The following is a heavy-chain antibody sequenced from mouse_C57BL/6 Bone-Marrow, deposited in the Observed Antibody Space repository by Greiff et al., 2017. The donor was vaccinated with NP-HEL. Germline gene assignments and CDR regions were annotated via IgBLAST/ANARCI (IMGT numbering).Heavy chain of an antibody. J-gene: IGHJ3*01. D-gene: IGHD1-1*01. Sequence: QVQLQQPGAELVMPGASVKLSCKASGYTFTSYWMHWVKQRHGQGLEWIGEIDPSDSYTNYNQKFKGKSTLTVDKSSSTAYMQLSSLTSEDSAVYYCARWGYYGSSFPWFAYWGQGTLVTVSA. CDR3: ARWGYYGSSFPWFAY. V-gene: IGHV1-69*01. CDR1: GYTFTSYW. CDR2: IDPSDSYT.